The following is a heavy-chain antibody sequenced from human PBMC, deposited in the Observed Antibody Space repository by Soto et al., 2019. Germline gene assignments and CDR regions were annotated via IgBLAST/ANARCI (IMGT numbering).Heavy chain of an antibody. J-gene: IGHJ4*02. V-gene: IGHV3-15*01. CDR1: GFTFSDAW. Sequence: EVQLVESGGGFVKPGGSLRLSCAASGFTFSDAWMTWVRQAPGKGLEWVGRTKSKSDGGTRDYAVALKDRFTISRDDSINTLHLHINSLKTEDTAVYYCATVRRGYYLLFGNWGQGTLVTVSS. CDR2: TKSKSDGGTR. D-gene: IGHD3-3*01. CDR3: ATVRRGYYLLFGN.